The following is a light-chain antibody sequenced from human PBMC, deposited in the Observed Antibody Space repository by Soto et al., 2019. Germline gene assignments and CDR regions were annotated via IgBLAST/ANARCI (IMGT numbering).Light chain of an antibody. CDR3: QQRSNWPPIT. CDR1: QSVSNNY. J-gene: IGKJ5*01. V-gene: IGKV3-11*01. Sequence: EIFLTQSPFTLSLSPGGIATLSCRVSQSVSNNYLAWYQQKPGQALRLLIYDASNRATGIPARFSGSGSGTDFTLTISSLEPEDFAVYYCQQRSNWPPITFGQGTRLEI. CDR2: DAS.